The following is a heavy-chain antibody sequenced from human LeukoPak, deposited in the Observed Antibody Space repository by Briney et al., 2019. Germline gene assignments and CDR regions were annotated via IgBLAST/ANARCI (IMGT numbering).Heavy chain of an antibody. CDR2: IKKDGSEK. CDR3: AREGWDLNALDI. V-gene: IGHV3-7*01. J-gene: IGHJ3*02. Sequence: GGSLRLSCAASGFTFSSYWMSWVRQAPGKGLEWVANIKKDGSEKYYVDSVKGRFTISRDNAKTSLFLQMDSLRAEDSAIYYCAREGWDLNALDIWGQGTMVTVSP. CDR1: GFTFSSYW. D-gene: IGHD1-26*01.